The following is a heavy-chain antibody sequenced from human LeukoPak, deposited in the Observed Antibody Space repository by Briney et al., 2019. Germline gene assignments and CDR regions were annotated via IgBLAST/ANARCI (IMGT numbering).Heavy chain of an antibody. Sequence: PGRSLRLSCAASGFILRSYVMSWVRQAPGKGLEWVSGIGGSGGSTYYADSVKGRFTLSRDNSKNTVFLQMNSLRAEDTAVYYCAKNYGGGATMLDYWGQGTLVTVSS. J-gene: IGHJ4*02. CDR2: IGGSGGST. V-gene: IGHV3-23*01. CDR3: AKNYGGGATMLDY. D-gene: IGHD1-26*01. CDR1: GFILRSYV.